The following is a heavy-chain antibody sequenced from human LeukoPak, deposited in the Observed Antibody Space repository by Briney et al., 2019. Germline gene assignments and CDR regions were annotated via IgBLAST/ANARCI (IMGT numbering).Heavy chain of an antibody. CDR2: ISPYNGNT. CDR3: AREGDGRSGEVRAFEI. CDR1: GYTFNTYG. V-gene: IGHV1-18*01. J-gene: IGHJ3*02. Sequence: ASVKVSCKASGYTFNTYGVTWVRQAPGQGLEWMGWISPYNGNTNYAQKLQGRVTMTTDTSTSTAYMELRSLRSDDTAVYYCAREGDGRSGEVRAFEIWAKGQRSPCLQ. D-gene: IGHD3-10*01.